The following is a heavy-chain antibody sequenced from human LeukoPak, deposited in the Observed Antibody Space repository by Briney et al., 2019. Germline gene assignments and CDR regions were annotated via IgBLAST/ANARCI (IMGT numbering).Heavy chain of an antibody. CDR2: IKQDGSEK. CDR3: ASGLELDY. CDR1: GFSFSGYA. V-gene: IGHV3-7*03. Sequence: GGSLRLSCIASGFSFSGYAMSWVRQAPGKGLERVANIKQDGSEKNYVDSVKGRFTISRDNAKNSLYPQMNSLRAEDTAVYYCASGLELDYWGQGTLVTVSS. J-gene: IGHJ4*02.